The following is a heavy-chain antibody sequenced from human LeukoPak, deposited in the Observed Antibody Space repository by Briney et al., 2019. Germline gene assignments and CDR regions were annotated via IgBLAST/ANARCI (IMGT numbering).Heavy chain of an antibody. D-gene: IGHD3-10*01. J-gene: IGHJ4*02. CDR3: ARNGEI. V-gene: IGHV1-2*02. CDR1: GYTFTGYY. Sequence: GASVKVSCKASGYTFTGYYMHWMRQAPGQGPEWMGWINCNSGDTIYAQKFQGRVTMTRDTSISTAYMELSRLTYDDTADYYCARNGEIWGQGTLVTVSS. CDR2: INCNSGDT.